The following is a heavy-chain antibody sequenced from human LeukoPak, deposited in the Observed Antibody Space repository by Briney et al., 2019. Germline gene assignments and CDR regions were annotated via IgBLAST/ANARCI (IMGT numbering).Heavy chain of an antibody. CDR2: ISWNGGST. CDR3: ARGIRFLEWLSGSDY. J-gene: IGHJ4*02. CDR1: GFTFDDYG. Sequence: GGSLRLSCAASGFTFDDYGMSWVRQAPGKGLEWVSGISWNGGSTGYADSVKGRFTISRDNAKNSLYLQMNSLRVEDTALYYCARGIRFLEWLSGSDYWGQGTLVTVSS. D-gene: IGHD3-3*01. V-gene: IGHV3-20*04.